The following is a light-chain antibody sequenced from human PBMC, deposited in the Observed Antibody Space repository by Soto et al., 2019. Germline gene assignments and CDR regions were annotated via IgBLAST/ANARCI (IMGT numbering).Light chain of an antibody. V-gene: IGKV1-39*01. CDR2: AAS. J-gene: IGKJ4*01. CDR3: QQSYSSPLT. CDR1: QSINSN. Sequence: DIQMPQSPSSLSASVGDRVTITCRASQSINSNLNWYQQKPGKAPKVLIYAASSLQSGVPSRFSGSGSGTDFTLTISSLQTEDFATYLCQQSYSSPLTFGGGTKVESK.